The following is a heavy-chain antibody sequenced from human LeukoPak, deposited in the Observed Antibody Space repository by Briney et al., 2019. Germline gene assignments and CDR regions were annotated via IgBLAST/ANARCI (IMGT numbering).Heavy chain of an antibody. CDR2: IYYTGST. CDR1: GGSISPYF. CDR3: ARHYPNHRYDSSGYYYGGFDY. D-gene: IGHD3-22*01. J-gene: IGHJ4*02. V-gene: IGHV4-59*08. Sequence: PSETLSLTCTVSGGSISPYFWSWIRQPPGKGLEWIGYIYYTGSTSYNPSLKSRVTISADTSKNQFSLKLRSVTAADTAVYYCARHYPNHRYDSSGYYYGGFDYWGQGTPVTVPS.